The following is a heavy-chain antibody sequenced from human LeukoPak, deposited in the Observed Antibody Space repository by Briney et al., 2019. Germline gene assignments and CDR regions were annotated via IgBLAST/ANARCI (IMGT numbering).Heavy chain of an antibody. D-gene: IGHD6-19*01. CDR2: IYYSGST. CDR1: GGSISSYY. CDR3: ARDRAVAGRPYFDY. Sequence: SETLSLTCTVSGGSISSYYWSWIRQPPGKGLEWIGYIYYSGSTNYNPSLKSRVTISVDTSKNQFSLKLSSVTAADTAVYYCARDRAVAGRPYFDYWGQGTLVTVSP. J-gene: IGHJ4*02. V-gene: IGHV4-59*01.